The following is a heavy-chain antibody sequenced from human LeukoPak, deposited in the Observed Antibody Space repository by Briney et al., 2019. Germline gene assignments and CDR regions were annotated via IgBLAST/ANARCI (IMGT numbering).Heavy chain of an antibody. D-gene: IGHD3-10*01. V-gene: IGHV3-30*18. CDR1: GFTFSTYG. CDR3: AKVKDYYGSGNYPVDY. CDR2: ISYDGSNK. J-gene: IGHJ4*02. Sequence: GSLRLSCAASGFTFSTYGMHWVRQAPGKGLEWVAVISYDGSNKYYSDSVKGRFTISRDNSKNTLYLQMNSLRAEDTAVYYCAKVKDYYGSGNYPVDYWGQGTLVTVSS.